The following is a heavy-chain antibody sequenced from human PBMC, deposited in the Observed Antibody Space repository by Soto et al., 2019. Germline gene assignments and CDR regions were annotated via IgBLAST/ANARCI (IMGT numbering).Heavy chain of an antibody. Sequence: QLQLQESGSGLVKPSQTLSLTCAVSGGSISSGGYSWSWIRQPPGKGLEWIGYSYHSGSTYYNPSLKSRVTISVDRSKNQFSLKLSSVTAADTAVYYCARGSVLLWFGELHAFDIWGQGTMVTVSS. D-gene: IGHD3-10*01. CDR3: ARGSVLLWFGELHAFDI. J-gene: IGHJ3*02. CDR2: SYHSGST. V-gene: IGHV4-30-2*01. CDR1: GGSISSGGYS.